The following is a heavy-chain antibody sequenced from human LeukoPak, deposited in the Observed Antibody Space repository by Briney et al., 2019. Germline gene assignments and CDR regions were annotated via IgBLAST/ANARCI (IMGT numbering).Heavy chain of an antibody. J-gene: IGHJ4*02. CDR2: IYYSGST. Sequence: SETLSLTCTVSGGSISSYYWSWIRQPPGKGLEWIGYIYYSGSTNYNPSLKSRVTISVDTSKNQFSLKLSSVTAADTAVYYCARSFSGSYSDYWGQGTLVTVSS. D-gene: IGHD1-26*01. V-gene: IGHV4-59*01. CDR1: GGSISSYY. CDR3: ARSFSGSYSDY.